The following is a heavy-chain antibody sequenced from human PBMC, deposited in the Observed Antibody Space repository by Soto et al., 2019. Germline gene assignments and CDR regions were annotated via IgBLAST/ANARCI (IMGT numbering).Heavy chain of an antibody. J-gene: IGHJ5*02. D-gene: IGHD2-2*01. CDR1: GFSLSTSGVG. CDR2: IYWNDDK. V-gene: IGHV2-5*01. CDR3: ARGTFVVVPAEHVFANWFDP. Sequence: SGPTLVNPTQTLTLTCTFSGFSLSTSGVGVGWIRQPPGKALEWLALIYWNDDKRYSTSLKTRLTISKDTSKNQVVLTMTNMDPVDTATYYCARGTFVVVPAEHVFANWFDPWGQGTLVTVSS.